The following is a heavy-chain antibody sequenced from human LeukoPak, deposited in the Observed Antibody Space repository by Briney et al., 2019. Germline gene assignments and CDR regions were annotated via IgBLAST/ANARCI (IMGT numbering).Heavy chain of an antibody. J-gene: IGHJ4*02. CDR3: ARVVPLAAGYDRAGYYFDY. V-gene: IGHV1-69*05. CDR1: GGTFSSYA. D-gene: IGHD3-22*01. CDR2: IIPIFGTA. Sequence: SVKVSCEASGGTFSSYAISWVRQAPGQGLEWMGGIIPIFGTANYAQKFQGRVTITTDESTSTAYMELSSLRSEDTAVYYCARVVPLAAGYDRAGYYFDYWGQGTLVTVSS.